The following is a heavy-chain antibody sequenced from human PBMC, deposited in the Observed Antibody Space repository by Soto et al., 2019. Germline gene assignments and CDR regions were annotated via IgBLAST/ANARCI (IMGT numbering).Heavy chain of an antibody. Sequence: GGSLRLSCAASGVTFSSFAMHWVRQAPGKGLEWVAVISYAGDNEYYADSVKGRFTISRDNSKNTLYLQMNSLRAEDTAVYYCARDRGYDSSGYYFMWGQGTLVTGSS. CDR1: GVTFSSFA. CDR2: ISYAGDNE. CDR3: ARDRGYDSSGYYFM. D-gene: IGHD3-22*01. V-gene: IGHV3-30-3*01. J-gene: IGHJ4*02.